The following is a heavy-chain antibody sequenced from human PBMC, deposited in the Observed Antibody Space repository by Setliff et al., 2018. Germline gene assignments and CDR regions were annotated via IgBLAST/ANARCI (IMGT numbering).Heavy chain of an antibody. CDR3: VRVDTVLSNFDF. D-gene: IGHD4-17*01. J-gene: IGHJ4*02. V-gene: IGHV1-3*01. CDR1: GYTFTNYL. CDR2: INAGNGHT. Sequence: ASVKVSCKASGYTFTNYLIHWVRQSPGQSPEWMGWINAGNGHTKFSQSFQGRLSISSDTSASTVYMDLHNLGSEDTAVYFCVRVDTVLSNFDFWGQGTLVTVSS.